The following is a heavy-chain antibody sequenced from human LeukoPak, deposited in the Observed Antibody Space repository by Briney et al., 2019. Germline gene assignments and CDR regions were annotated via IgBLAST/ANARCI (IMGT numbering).Heavy chain of an antibody. CDR2: FNSDGNNT. V-gene: IGHV3-74*01. CDR3: ARDKLDYFDSSGDFDQ. D-gene: IGHD3-22*01. CDR1: GFTFSAYL. Sequence: PGGSLRLSCAASGFTFSAYLLHWGGQAPGKGLLWVSRFNSDGNNTTYADSVKGRFTISRDNAKNTLFLQMNSLRTEDTAVYYCARDKLDYFDSSGDFDQWGQGTLVTVSS. J-gene: IGHJ4*02.